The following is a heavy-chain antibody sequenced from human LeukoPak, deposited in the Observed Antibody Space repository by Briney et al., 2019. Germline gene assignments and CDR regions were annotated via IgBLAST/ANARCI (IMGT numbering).Heavy chain of an antibody. V-gene: IGHV4-39*07. J-gene: IGHJ4*02. CDR3: AGDGDTINWFFY. CDR2: ISYSGST. Sequence: PSETLSLTCTASGDSFSRRSSYWGWLRQPPGKGLEWIGSISYSGSTSYNPSFKSRVTISVDTSKSQFSLKLTSVTAADTAVYYCAGDGDTINWFFYWGQGTLVTVSS. CDR1: GDSFSRRSSY. D-gene: IGHD3-10*01.